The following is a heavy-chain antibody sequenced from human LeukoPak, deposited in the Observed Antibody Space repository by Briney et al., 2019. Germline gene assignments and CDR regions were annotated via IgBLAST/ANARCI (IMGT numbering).Heavy chain of an antibody. CDR3: ARVGGAYYGSGSYYSAY. D-gene: IGHD3-10*01. CDR2: IKQDGSEK. CDR1: GFTFSSYC. V-gene: IGHV3-7*01. J-gene: IGHJ4*02. Sequence: GGSLRLSCAASGFTFSSYCMTWVRQAPGKGLEWVANIKQDGSEKYYVDSVKGRFTISRDNAKSSLYLQMNSLRAEDTAVYYCARVGGAYYGSGSYYSAYWGQGTLVTVSS.